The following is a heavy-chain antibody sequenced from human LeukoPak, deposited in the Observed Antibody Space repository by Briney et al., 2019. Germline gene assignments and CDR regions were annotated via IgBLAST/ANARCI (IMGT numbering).Heavy chain of an antibody. V-gene: IGHV3-7*01. Sequence: GGSLRLSCAASGFTFSSYWMSWVRQAPGKGLEWVANIKQDGSEKYYVDSVKGRFTISRDNAKNSLYLQMNSLRAEDTAVYYCARYGSSSPHWFDPWGQGTLVTVSS. J-gene: IGHJ5*02. CDR2: IKQDGSEK. CDR3: ARYGSSSPHWFDP. D-gene: IGHD6-6*01. CDR1: GFTFSSYW.